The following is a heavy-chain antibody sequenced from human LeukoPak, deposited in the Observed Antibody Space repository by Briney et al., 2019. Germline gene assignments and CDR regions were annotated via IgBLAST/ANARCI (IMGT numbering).Heavy chain of an antibody. CDR3: AKLKDSSGWYYFDY. V-gene: IGHV3-23*01. CDR1: GVTFTAYA. CDR2: ITPGGDIT. J-gene: IGHJ4*02. Sequence: GGSLRLSCAASGVTFTAYAMTWVRQAPGKGLEWVSFITPGGDITLYADSVKGRFTISRDNSENMLYLQMNSLRAEDTAVYYCAKLKDSSGWYYFDYWGQGTLVTVSS. D-gene: IGHD6-19*01.